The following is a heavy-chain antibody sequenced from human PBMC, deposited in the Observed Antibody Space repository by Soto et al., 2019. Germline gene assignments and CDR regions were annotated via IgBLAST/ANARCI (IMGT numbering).Heavy chain of an antibody. Sequence: ASVKVSCKASGYTFASYDIYWVRQATGQGLEWMGWMNPNTGNSGYAQKFQGRVTVTSDTSINTVHMELSSLRSEDTAVYYCARRAETNGWNGFGADKYYFDFWGQGTLVTVSS. CDR2: MNPNTGNS. CDR1: GYTFASYD. J-gene: IGHJ4*02. CDR3: ARRAETNGWNGFGADKYYFDF. V-gene: IGHV1-8*01. D-gene: IGHD1-1*01.